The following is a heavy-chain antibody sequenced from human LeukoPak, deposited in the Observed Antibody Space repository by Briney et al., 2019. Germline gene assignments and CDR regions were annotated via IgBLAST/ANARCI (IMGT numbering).Heavy chain of an antibody. Sequence: SETLSLTCTVSGGSISSSNNYWGWIRQPPGRELEWIGSISYGGRTYYNPSLKSRVTISVDTSKNQFSLRLSSVTAADTAVYYCARARYNYQCDYWGQGTLVTVSS. D-gene: IGHD5-24*01. CDR2: ISYGGRT. CDR3: ARARYNYQCDY. J-gene: IGHJ4*02. V-gene: IGHV4-39*07. CDR1: GGSISSSNNY.